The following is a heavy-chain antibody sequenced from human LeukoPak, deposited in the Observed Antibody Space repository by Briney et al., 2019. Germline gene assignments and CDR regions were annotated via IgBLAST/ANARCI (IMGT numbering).Heavy chain of an antibody. V-gene: IGHV1-18*01. J-gene: IGHJ4*02. D-gene: IGHD6-19*01. CDR3: ARENRPYSSGWYPDLAFDY. CDR2: ISAYNGNT. CDR1: GYTFTSYG. Sequence: ASVKVSCKASGYTFTSYGISWVRQAPGQGLEWMGWISAYNGNTNYAQKLQGRVTMTTDTSTSTAYMELRSLRSDDTAVYYCARENRPYSSGWYPDLAFDYWGQGTLVTVSS.